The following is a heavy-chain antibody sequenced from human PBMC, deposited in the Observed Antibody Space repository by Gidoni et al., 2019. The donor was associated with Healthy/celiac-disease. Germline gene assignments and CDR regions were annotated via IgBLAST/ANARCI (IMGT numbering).Heavy chain of an antibody. CDR3: AKSVLLWFGDTSGFDP. Sequence: QVPLVESGGGVVQPGRYLRLSCAASGSTFRRYGMHWVRQAPGKGLELVAVISYDGSNKYYADSVKGRFTISRDNSKNTLYLQMNSLRAEDTAVYYCAKSVLLWFGDTSGFDPWGQVTLVTVSS. V-gene: IGHV3-30*18. CDR2: ISYDGSNK. D-gene: IGHD3-10*01. CDR1: GSTFRRYG. J-gene: IGHJ5*02.